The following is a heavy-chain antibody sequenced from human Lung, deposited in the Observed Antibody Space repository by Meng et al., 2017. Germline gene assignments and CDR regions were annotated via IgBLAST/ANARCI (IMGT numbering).Heavy chain of an antibody. CDR1: GGSISSENW. CDR3: TKNDFYCLGY. CDR2: IYHSGST. D-gene: IGHD2-21*01. Sequence: AQLRESRPGLVKPAGTLSLTCAVSGGSISSENWWSWVRQPPGKGLEWIGEIYHSGSTNYNPSLKSRITISVDKPKNQFSLTLSSVTAADTAVYYCTKNDFYCLGYWGQGTLVTVSS. V-gene: IGHV4-4*02. J-gene: IGHJ4*02.